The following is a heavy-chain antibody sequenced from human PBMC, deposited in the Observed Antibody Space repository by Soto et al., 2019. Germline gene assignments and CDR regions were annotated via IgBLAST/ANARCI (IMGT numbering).Heavy chain of an antibody. CDR1: GYSFITSYH. CDR3: ARDTSYDHDAFDI. CDR2: INPTGSLT. J-gene: IGHJ3*02. Sequence: QVQLVQSGAEVKTPGASVKVSCKASGYSFITSYHMHWVRQPPGQGLEWMGIINPTGSLTRYTQKFQGILTIIRDTSTATVYMELSNLTAAYTAVYFCARDTSYDHDAFDIWGQGTRVTFSS. V-gene: IGHV1-46*03. D-gene: IGHD5-12*01.